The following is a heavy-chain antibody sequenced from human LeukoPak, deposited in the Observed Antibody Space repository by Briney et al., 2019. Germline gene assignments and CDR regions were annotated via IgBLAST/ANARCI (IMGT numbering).Heavy chain of an antibody. CDR2: ISSSSSYI. CDR1: GFTFSSYS. V-gene: IGHV3-21*01. CDR3: ARDYFLYKGYDSSGTTDY. Sequence: GGSLRLSCAASGFTFSSYSMNWVRQAPGKGLEWVSSISSSSSYIYYADSVKGRFTISRDNAKNSLYLQMNSLRAEDTAVYYCARDYFLYKGYDSSGTTDYWGQGTLVTVSS. D-gene: IGHD3-22*01. J-gene: IGHJ4*02.